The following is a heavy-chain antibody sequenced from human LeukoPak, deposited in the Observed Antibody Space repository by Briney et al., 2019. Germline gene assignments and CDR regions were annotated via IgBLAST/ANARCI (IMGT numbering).Heavy chain of an antibody. D-gene: IGHD3-22*01. CDR2: IYPGDSNT. CDR3: ARSAFYYDGSGYAYFDY. CDR1: GYSFISYW. V-gene: IGHV5-51*01. J-gene: IGHJ4*02. Sequence: GESLKISCKGSGYSFISYWIGWVRQMPGKGLEWMGIIYPGDSNTRYSPSFQGQVTISADKSISTAYLQWSSLKASDTAMYYCARSAFYYDGSGYAYFDYWGQGTLVTVSS.